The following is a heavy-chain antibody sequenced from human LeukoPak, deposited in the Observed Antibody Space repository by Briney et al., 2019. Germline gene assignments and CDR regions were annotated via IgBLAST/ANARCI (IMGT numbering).Heavy chain of an antibody. CDR2: IYYSGST. V-gene: IGHV4-30-4*01. D-gene: IGHD2-15*01. CDR3: ARGGIEWFDP. Sequence: SETLSLTCTVSGASIRSGDYYWSWIRQPPGKGLEWIGYIYYSGSTYYNPSLKSRVTISVDTSKNQFSLKLSSVTAADTAVYYCARGGIEWFDPWGQGTLVTVSS. J-gene: IGHJ5*02. CDR1: GASIRSGDYY.